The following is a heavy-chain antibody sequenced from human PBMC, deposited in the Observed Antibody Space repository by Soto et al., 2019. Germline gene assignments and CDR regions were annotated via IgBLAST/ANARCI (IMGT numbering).Heavy chain of an antibody. Sequence: PGGSLRLSCAASGFTFSSYGMHWVRQAPGKGLEWVAVIWYDGSNKYYADSVKGRFTISRDNSKNTLYLQMTSLSSDDTAVYYCTKKGGGPFPFDPWGQGTRVTVSS. V-gene: IGHV3-30*02. J-gene: IGHJ5*02. CDR3: TKKGGGPFPFDP. CDR2: IWYDGSNK. D-gene: IGHD3-10*01. CDR1: GFTFSSYG.